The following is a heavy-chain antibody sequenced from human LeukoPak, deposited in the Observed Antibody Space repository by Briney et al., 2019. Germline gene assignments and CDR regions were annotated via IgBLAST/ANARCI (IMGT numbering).Heavy chain of an antibody. J-gene: IGHJ4*02. V-gene: IGHV3-30*04. Sequence: SGGSLRLSCAASGVTFSSFAMHWVRQAPGKGLEWVAVISYHGSDKFYADSVKGRFTISRDNSKNTLYLQMNSLRAEDTAVYYCAKGAGYYDSSGPPNYWGQGTLVTVSS. D-gene: IGHD3-22*01. CDR1: GVTFSSFA. CDR3: AKGAGYYDSSGPPNY. CDR2: ISYHGSDK.